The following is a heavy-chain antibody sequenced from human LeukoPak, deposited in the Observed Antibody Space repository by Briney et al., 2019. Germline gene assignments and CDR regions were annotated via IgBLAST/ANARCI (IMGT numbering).Heavy chain of an antibody. V-gene: IGHV3-23*01. CDR2: ISGSGGST. CDR3: ANSGIAVDPYYYYGMDV. J-gene: IGHJ6*02. Sequence: GGSLRLSCAASGFTFSSYAMSWVRQAPGKGLEWVSGISGSGGSTYYADSVKGRFTISRDNSKNTLYLQMNSLRAEDTAVYYCANSGIAVDPYYYYGMDVWGQGTTVTVSS. CDR1: GFTFSSYA. D-gene: IGHD6-19*01.